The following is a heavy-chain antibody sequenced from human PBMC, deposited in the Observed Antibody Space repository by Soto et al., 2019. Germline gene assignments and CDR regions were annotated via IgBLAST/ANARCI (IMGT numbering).Heavy chain of an antibody. CDR2: MHSNGNT. J-gene: IGHJ3*01. CDR3: ARSGHSFGGVV. V-gene: IGHV4-59*01. CDR1: GASMNDYY. D-gene: IGHD3-16*01. Sequence: PETLCLTCTVSGASMNDYYGSWIRQPPGKGLEYIGYMHSNGNTNYNTSLKSRVTVSVDTSKNQIFLKLRSLTTADTAVYYCARSGHSFGGVVWV.